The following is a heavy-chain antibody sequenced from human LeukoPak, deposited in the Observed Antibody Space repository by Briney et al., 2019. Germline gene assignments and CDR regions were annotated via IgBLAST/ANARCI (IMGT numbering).Heavy chain of an antibody. J-gene: IGHJ4*02. CDR2: LYYSGNS. D-gene: IGHD3-3*01. Sequence: PSETLSLTCSVSGDSFSDRSYYWGWIRQPPGRALEWIGSLYYSGNSYFNPSFKSRVSVPVNTSKNQFPLKLNSLTPADPAVYYSAGHLSEDDSTNYWGQGPVVIVSS. CDR1: GDSFSDRSYY. V-gene: IGHV4-39*01. CDR3: AGHLSEDDSTNY.